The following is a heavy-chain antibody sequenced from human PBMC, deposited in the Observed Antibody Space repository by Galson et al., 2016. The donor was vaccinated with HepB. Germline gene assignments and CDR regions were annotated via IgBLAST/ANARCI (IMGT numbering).Heavy chain of an antibody. V-gene: IGHV3-21*01. CDR2: ISSGGDYI. CDR1: GFTFKTYS. J-gene: IGHJ4*02. CDR3: ARCTTPSCVTAGAYAY. D-gene: IGHD3-16*01. Sequence: SLRLSCAVSGFTFKTYSMNWIRQVPGKGLEWVSSISSGGDYIYYADSVNGRFTISRDNAKDSLFLQANSLRAEDTAVYYCARCTTPSCVTAGAYAYWGQGTLVTVSA.